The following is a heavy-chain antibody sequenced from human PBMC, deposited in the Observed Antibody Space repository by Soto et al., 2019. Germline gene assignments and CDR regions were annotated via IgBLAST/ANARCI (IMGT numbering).Heavy chain of an antibody. CDR1: GYTFTSYY. Sequence: QVQLVQSGAEVKKPGASVKVSCKASGYTFTSYYMHWVRQAPGQGLEWKGIINPSGGSTSYAQKFQRRVTMTRDTSTSTVYSELSSLVSEDTAVYYCARYIAPQFFIAARPLTKEVYHYGMDVWGQGTTVTVSS. CDR2: INPSGGST. V-gene: IGHV1-46*01. CDR3: ARYIAPQFFIAARPLTKEVYHYGMDV. D-gene: IGHD6-6*01. J-gene: IGHJ6*02.